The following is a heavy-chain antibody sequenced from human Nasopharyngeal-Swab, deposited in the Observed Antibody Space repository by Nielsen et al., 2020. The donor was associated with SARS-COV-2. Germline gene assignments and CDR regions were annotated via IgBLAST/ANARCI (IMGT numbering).Heavy chain of an antibody. D-gene: IGHD5-24*01. J-gene: IGHJ4*02. CDR1: GGSITNYY. CDR3: ARDRYGDGSKRGFDY. Sequence: SETLSLPCTVSGGSITNYYWSWIRQPPGKGLEWIGNFYYSGSTNYNPSLKSRVTISVDTSKNQFSLKLSSVTAADTAVYYCARDRYGDGSKRGFDYWGQGTLVTVSS. V-gene: IGHV4-59*01. CDR2: FYYSGST.